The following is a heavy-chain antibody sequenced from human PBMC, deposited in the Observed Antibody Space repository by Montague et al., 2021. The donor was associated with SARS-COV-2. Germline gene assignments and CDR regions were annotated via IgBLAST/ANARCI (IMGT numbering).Heavy chain of an antibody. CDR2: IYYSGST. Sequence: SETLSLSCTVSGGSISSSSYYWGWIRQPPGKGLVWIGSIYYSGSTYYNPSLKSRVTISVDTSKNQFSLKLSSVTAADTAVYYCGGSSEEEYYLDYWGQGALVTVSS. CDR3: GGSSEEEYYLDY. V-gene: IGHV4-39*01. D-gene: IGHD2-2*01. CDR1: GGSISSSSYY. J-gene: IGHJ4*02.